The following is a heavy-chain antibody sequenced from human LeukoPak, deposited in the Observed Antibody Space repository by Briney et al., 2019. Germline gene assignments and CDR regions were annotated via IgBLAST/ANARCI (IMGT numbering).Heavy chain of an antibody. Sequence: ASVKVSCKASGYTFTGHFIQWVRQAPGQGPEWMGRIDPNDGGTNYAQKFQGRVTMTRDTSVSTAYMELSRLRSDDTAVYYCARMFGPDAGFDYWGQGTLVPVSS. D-gene: IGHD3-16*01. CDR1: GYTFTGHF. V-gene: IGHV1-2*06. CDR2: IDPNDGGT. J-gene: IGHJ4*02. CDR3: ARMFGPDAGFDY.